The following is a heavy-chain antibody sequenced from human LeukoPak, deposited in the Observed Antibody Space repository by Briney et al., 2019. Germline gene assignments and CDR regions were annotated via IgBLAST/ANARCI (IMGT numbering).Heavy chain of an antibody. CDR1: GYTFTSYY. J-gene: IGHJ4*02. CDR2: INPSGGST. CDR3: ARASYYYDSSGYSPAGYFDY. V-gene: IGHV1-46*01. D-gene: IGHD3-22*01. Sequence: ASVKVSCKASGYTFTSYYMHWVRQAPGQGLEWMGIINPSGGSTSYAQKFQGRVTITRDTSASTAYMELSSLRSEDTAVYYCARASYYYDSSGYSPAGYFDYWGQGTLVTVSS.